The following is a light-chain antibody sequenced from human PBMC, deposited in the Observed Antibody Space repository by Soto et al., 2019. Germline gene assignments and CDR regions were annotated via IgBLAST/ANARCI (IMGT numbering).Light chain of an antibody. V-gene: IGLV2-14*01. Sequence: QSVLTQPASVSGSPGQSIAISCTGTSGDVGGSNSVSWYQQHPGKAPKLLIYDVSNRPSGVSNRFSGCKSDNTASLTISGLQAEDEADYYCSSYATGGSYVFGTGTKVTVL. J-gene: IGLJ1*01. CDR3: SSYATGGSYV. CDR1: SGDVGGSNS. CDR2: DVS.